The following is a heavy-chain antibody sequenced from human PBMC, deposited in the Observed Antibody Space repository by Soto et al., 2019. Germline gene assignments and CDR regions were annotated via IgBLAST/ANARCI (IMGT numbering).Heavy chain of an antibody. Sequence: GGSLRLSCVATGFSFSSYAMHWVRQAPGKGLEWVAVISYDGSNKYYADSVKGRFTISRDNSKNTLYLQMNSLRAEDTAVYYCARDKGKLWLPDYWGQGTLVTVSS. J-gene: IGHJ4*02. V-gene: IGHV3-30-3*01. CDR1: GFSFSSYA. D-gene: IGHD5-18*01. CDR2: ISYDGSNK. CDR3: ARDKGKLWLPDY.